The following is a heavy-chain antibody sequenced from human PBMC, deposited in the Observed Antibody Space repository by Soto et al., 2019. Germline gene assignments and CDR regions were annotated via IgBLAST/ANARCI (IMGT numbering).Heavy chain of an antibody. D-gene: IGHD6-13*01. CDR3: ARGGLQHALDV. J-gene: IGHJ6*02. Sequence: EVQLVESGGGLVQPGGSLRLSCAASGLTFSNYWMYWVRQAPGKGLVWVSRANNDGIDTTHADSVKGRFTISRDNAENTLYLQMNSLRAEDTAVYYCARGGLQHALDVWGQGSTVTVSS. CDR2: ANNDGIDT. CDR1: GLTFSNYW. V-gene: IGHV3-74*03.